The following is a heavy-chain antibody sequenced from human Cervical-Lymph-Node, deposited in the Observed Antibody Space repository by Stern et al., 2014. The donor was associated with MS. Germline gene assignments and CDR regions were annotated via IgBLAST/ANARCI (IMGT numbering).Heavy chain of an antibody. D-gene: IGHD2-15*01. V-gene: IGHV3-30*18. CDR2: ISNDGNET. J-gene: IGHJ6*02. CDR1: GFALSSYG. CDR3: AKDRLFCSGGGCYAMDV. Sequence: VQLVESGGGVVQPGRSLRLSCAASGFALSSYGMHWVRQAPGKGLEWVAVISNDGNETYYADSVKGRFTLSRDNSKNTLSLQMNSLKTEDTAVYYCAKDRLFCSGGGCYAMDVWGQGTTVTVSS.